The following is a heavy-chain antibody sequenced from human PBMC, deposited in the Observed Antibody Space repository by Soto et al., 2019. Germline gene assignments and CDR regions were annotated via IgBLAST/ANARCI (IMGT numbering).Heavy chain of an antibody. J-gene: IGHJ6*02. Sequence: PSETLSLTCTVSGDSITSNSYFWAWIRQPPGKGLEWIGSIYYSGTTYKKPSLKSRVTISVDRSKNQFSLKLTSVSAADTAVYYCASGYSSNWYESGKHQYAMDVWGQGTTVTVSS. CDR1: GDSITSNSYF. CDR3: ASGYSSNWYESGKHQYAMDV. D-gene: IGHD6-13*01. CDR2: IYYSGTT. V-gene: IGHV4-39*07.